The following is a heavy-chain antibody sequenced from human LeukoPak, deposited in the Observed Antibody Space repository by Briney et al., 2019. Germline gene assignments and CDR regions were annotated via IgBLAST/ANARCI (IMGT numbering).Heavy chain of an antibody. CDR3: ATRLPGRGVVKYYFDY. D-gene: IGHD3-3*01. J-gene: IGHJ4*02. CDR2: FDPEDGET. CDR1: GYTLTELS. Sequence: ASVKVSCKVSGYTLTELSMHWVRQAPGKGLEWMGGFDPEDGETIYAQKFQGRVTMTEDTSTDTAYMELSSLRSEDTAVHYCATRLPGRGVVKYYFDYWGQGTLVTVSS. V-gene: IGHV1-24*01.